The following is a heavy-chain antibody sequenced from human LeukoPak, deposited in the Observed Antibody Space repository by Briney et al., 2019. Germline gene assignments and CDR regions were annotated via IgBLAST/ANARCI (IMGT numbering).Heavy chain of an antibody. D-gene: IGHD3-22*01. CDR1: GFTFSTYS. CDR3: AKDMYYYDSSGLDAFDI. CDR2: IWYDGSNK. Sequence: GGSLRLSCAASGFTFSTYSANWVRQAPGKGLEWVAVIWYDGSNKYYADSVKGRFTISRDNSKNTLYLQMNSLRAEDTAVYYCAKDMYYYDSSGLDAFDIWGQGTMVTVSS. V-gene: IGHV3-33*06. J-gene: IGHJ3*02.